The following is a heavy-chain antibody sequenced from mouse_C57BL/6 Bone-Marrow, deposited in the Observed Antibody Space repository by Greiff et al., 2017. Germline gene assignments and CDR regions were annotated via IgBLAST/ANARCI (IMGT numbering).Heavy chain of an antibody. D-gene: IGHD1-1*01. Sequence: DVKLQESGAELVRPGASVKLSCTASGFNIKDYYMHWVKQRPEQGLEWIGRIDPEDGDTEYAPKFQGKATMTADTSSNTAYLQLSSLTSEDTAVYYCTIYYYGSSYVYYAMDYWGQGTSVTVSS. V-gene: IGHV14-1*01. CDR1: GFNIKDYY. CDR2: IDPEDGDT. J-gene: IGHJ4*01. CDR3: TIYYYGSSYVYYAMDY.